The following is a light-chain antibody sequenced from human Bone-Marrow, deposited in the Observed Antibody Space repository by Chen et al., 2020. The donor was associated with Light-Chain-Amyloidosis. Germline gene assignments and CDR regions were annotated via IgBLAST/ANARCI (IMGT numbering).Light chain of an antibody. CDR1: SSDIGEYNY. V-gene: IGLV2-14*03. J-gene: IGLJ1*01. CDR3: SSYRSINSLI. Sequence: SALTQPASVSGSPGQSISISCTGTSSDIGEYNYVSWYQPRPGKAPKLIIFDVTSRPSGVSNRFSGSKSGNTASLIISGLQAADEADYYCSSYRSINSLIFGGGTKVSVL. CDR2: DVT.